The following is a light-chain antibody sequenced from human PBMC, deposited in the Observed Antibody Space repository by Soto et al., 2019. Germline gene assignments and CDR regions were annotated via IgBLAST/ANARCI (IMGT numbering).Light chain of an antibody. CDR3: HQYCTSPYT. V-gene: IGKV3-20*01. CDR2: GAS. Sequence: EIVLTQSPGTLSLSPGERATLSCRASQSVSSSYLAWFQQKPGQAPRLLIYGASSRATGIPDRFSGSGSGAYVTFTISRLEPEYFAVYYCHQYCTSPYTCVQRTKLEIK. J-gene: IGKJ2*01. CDR1: QSVSSSY.